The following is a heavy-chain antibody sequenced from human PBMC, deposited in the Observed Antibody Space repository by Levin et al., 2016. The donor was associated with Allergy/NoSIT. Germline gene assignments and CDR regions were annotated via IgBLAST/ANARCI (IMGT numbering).Heavy chain of an antibody. CDR3: AKDHDSSGYGPPGYYYGMDV. CDR2: ISGSGGST. V-gene: IGHV3-23*01. CDR1: GFTFSSYA. D-gene: IGHD6-19*01. J-gene: IGHJ6*02. Sequence: GGSLRLSCAASGFTFSSYAMSWVRQAPGKGLEWVSGISGSGGSTYYADSVKGRFTISRDNSKNTLYLQMNSLRAEDTAVYYCAKDHDSSGYGPPGYYYGMDVWGQGTTITVSS.